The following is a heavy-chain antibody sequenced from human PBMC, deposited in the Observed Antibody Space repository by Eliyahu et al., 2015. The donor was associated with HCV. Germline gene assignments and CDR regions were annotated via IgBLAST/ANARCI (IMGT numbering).Heavy chain of an antibody. CDR3: ARDLYWSGSWSLDY. CDR2: IYHSGST. D-gene: IGHD3-10*01. CDR1: GGSISSTHW. J-gene: IGHJ4*02. Sequence: VKPSGTLSLTCAVSGGSISSTHWWSWVRQPPGKGLEWIGEIYHSGSTNYNPSFKSRVTVSVDTSKNQFSLRLTSVTAADTAVYYCARDLYWSGSWSLDYWGQGTLVTVSS. V-gene: IGHV4-4*02.